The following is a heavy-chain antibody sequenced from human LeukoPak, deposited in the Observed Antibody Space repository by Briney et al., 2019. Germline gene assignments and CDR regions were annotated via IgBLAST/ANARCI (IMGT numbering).Heavy chain of an antibody. Sequence: PGGSLRLSCAASGFTFDDYAMHWVRQAPGKGLEWVSGISWNSGSTYYADSVKGRFTISRDNSKNTLYLQMNSLRAEDTAVYYCAKDSSSWVHWGQGTLVTVSS. CDR3: AKDSSSWVH. J-gene: IGHJ4*02. V-gene: IGHV3-9*01. D-gene: IGHD6-13*01. CDR2: ISWNSGST. CDR1: GFTFDDYA.